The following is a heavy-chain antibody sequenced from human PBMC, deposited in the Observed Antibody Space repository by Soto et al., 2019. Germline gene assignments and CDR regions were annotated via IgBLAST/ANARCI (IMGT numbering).Heavy chain of an antibody. CDR1: GFTFSSYA. J-gene: IGHJ4*02. Sequence: PGGSLRLSCAASGFTFSSYAIHWVRQAPGKGLEWVALISYDGSNQYYADSVKGRFTISRDNSKNTLYLQMNSLRAEDTVVYYCARSLYGDLTNFDYWGQGTLVTVSS. CDR3: ARSLYGDLTNFDY. V-gene: IGHV3-30-3*01. CDR2: ISYDGSNQ. D-gene: IGHD4-17*01.